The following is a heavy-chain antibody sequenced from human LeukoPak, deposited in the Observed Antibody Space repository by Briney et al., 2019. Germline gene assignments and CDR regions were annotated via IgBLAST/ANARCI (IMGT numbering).Heavy chain of an antibody. D-gene: IGHD5-24*01. J-gene: IGHJ3*02. CDR2: IKQDGSEK. CDR1: GFTFSSYW. CDR3: ARDRRWLQDDAFDI. Sequence: GGSLRLSXAASGFTFSSYWMSWVRQAPGKGLEWVANIKQDGSEKYYVDSVKGRFTISRDNAKNSLYLQMNSLRAEDTAVYYCARDRRWLQDDAFDIWGRGTMVTVSS. V-gene: IGHV3-7*01.